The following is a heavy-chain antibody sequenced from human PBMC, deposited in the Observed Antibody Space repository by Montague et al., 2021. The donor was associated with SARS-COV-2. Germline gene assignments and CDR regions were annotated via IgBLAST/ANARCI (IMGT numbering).Heavy chain of an antibody. CDR2: IYYSGST. D-gene: IGHD3-22*01. CDR1: GGSMRDYY. CDR3: ARVHYYTGYVDS. Sequence: SETLSLTCTVSGGSMRDYYWSWTRQPPGEGLEWIGYIYYSGSTDYNPSLNSRVTLSLDTSKNQFSLNLRSVTAADTAFYYCARVHYYTGYVDSWGQGTLVSVSS. J-gene: IGHJ4*02. V-gene: IGHV4-59*01.